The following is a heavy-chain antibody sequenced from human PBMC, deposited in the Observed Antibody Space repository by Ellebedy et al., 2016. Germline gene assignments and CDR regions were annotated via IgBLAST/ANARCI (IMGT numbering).Heavy chain of an antibody. J-gene: IGHJ3*02. Sequence: GESLKISXAASGFTFSSYAMHWVRQAPGKGLEWVAVISYDGSNKYYADSVKGRFTISRDNSKNTLYLQMNSLRAEDTAVYYCARDYCGGDCYPNDAFDSWGQGTMVTVSS. D-gene: IGHD2-21*02. CDR2: ISYDGSNK. V-gene: IGHV3-30-3*01. CDR3: ARDYCGGDCYPNDAFDS. CDR1: GFTFSSYA.